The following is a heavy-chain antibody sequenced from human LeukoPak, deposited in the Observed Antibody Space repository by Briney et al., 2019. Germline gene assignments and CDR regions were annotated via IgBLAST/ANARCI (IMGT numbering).Heavy chain of an antibody. CDR1: GFTFSSYG. V-gene: IGHV3-33*01. Sequence: VRSLRLSCAASGFTFSSYGMHWVRQAPGKGLEWVAVIWYDGSNKYYADSVKGRFTISRDNSKNTLYLQMNSLRAEDTAVYYCARGTIRDFDYWGQGTLVTVSS. CDR2: IWYDGSNK. J-gene: IGHJ4*02. D-gene: IGHD1-1*01. CDR3: ARGTIRDFDY.